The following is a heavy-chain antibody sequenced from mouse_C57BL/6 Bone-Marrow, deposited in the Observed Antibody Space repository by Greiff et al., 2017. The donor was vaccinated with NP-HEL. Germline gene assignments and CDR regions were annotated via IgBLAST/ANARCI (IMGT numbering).Heavy chain of an antibody. D-gene: IGHD2-5*01. CDR2: FYPGSGSI. Sequence: QVQLKESGAELVKPGGSVQLSCKASGYTFTEYTIHWVKQRSGQGLEWSGWFYPGSGSIKYNEKFKDKATLTADKSSSTVYMELSRLTSEDSAVYFCARHERGYSNLDYWGQGTTLTVSS. V-gene: IGHV1-62-2*01. CDR3: ARHERGYSNLDY. CDR1: GYTFTEYT. J-gene: IGHJ2*01.